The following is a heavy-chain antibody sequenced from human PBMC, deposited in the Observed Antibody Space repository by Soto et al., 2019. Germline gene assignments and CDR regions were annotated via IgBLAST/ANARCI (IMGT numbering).Heavy chain of an antibody. V-gene: IGHV4-59*08. Sequence: QVHLQESGPGLVKPSETLSLTCTVSGGSISGYYWSWIRQPPGKGLEWIAYMYYSGSTNYNPSLKGRATISIATSKNQFSLKLSSVTAADTAVYYCARRDSSGWYSYFDYWGQGALVTVSS. CDR3: ARRDSSGWYSYFDY. D-gene: IGHD6-19*01. J-gene: IGHJ4*02. CDR1: GGSISGYY. CDR2: MYYSGST.